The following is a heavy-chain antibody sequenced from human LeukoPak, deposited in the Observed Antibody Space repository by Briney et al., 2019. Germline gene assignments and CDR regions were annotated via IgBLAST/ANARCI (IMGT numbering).Heavy chain of an antibody. CDR2: INPNSGGT. CDR1: GYTFTGYY. D-gene: IGHD3-22*01. Sequence: ASVTVSCKASGYTFTGYYMHWVRQAPGQGLEWMGWINPNSGGTNYAQKFQGRVTMTRDTSISTAYMELSRLRSDDTAVYYCARTAGRYYYDSSGYYGDAFDIWGQGTMVTVSS. CDR3: ARTAGRYYYDSSGYYGDAFDI. V-gene: IGHV1-2*02. J-gene: IGHJ3*02.